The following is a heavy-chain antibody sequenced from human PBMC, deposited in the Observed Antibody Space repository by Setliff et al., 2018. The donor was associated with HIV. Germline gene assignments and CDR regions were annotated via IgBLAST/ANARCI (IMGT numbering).Heavy chain of an antibody. CDR1: GGTFSSYA. Sequence: ASVKVSCKASGGTFSSYAISWVRQAPGQGLEWVGGIIPIFGTANYAQKFQGRVTITADESTSTAYMELSSLRSEDTAVYYCARMISIEMATRDDAFDIWGQGTMVTVSS. J-gene: IGHJ3*02. CDR3: ARMISIEMATRDDAFDI. CDR2: IIPIFGTA. D-gene: IGHD5-12*01. V-gene: IGHV1-69*13.